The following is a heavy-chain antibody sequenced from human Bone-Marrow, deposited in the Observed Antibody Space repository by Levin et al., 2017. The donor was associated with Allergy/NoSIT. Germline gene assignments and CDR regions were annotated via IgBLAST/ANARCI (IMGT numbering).Heavy chain of an antibody. CDR3: AILVWFGESLH. CDR1: GFTFSDFP. J-gene: IGHJ4*02. CDR2: ISYDGSNT. D-gene: IGHD3-10*01. Sequence: GESLKISCAASGFTFSDFPMHWVRQAPGKGLEWVAIISYDGSNTYYADSGEGRFTVSRDNSRNTLYLQMSNMRPEDTAIYYCAILVWFGESLHWGQGTPVTVSS. V-gene: IGHV3-30-3*01.